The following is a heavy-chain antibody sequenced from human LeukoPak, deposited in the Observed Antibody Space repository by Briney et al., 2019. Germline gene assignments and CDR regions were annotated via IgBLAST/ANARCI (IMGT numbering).Heavy chain of an antibody. CDR3: AKFDYSNGPIDY. CDR1: GGSISSSSHY. J-gene: IGHJ4*02. V-gene: IGHV4-39*01. D-gene: IGHD4-11*01. CDR2: IYYSGDA. Sequence: TSETLSLTCTVSGGSISSSSHYWGWIRQPPGKGLEWIGSIYYSGDAYYNPSLKSRVTISVDTSKNQFSLKLSSVTAADTAVYYCAKFDYSNGPIDYWGQGTLVTVSS.